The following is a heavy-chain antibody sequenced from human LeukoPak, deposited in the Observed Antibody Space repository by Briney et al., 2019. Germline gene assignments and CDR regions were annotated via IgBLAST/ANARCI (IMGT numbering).Heavy chain of an antibody. CDR3: ARGGNGRFFDG. CDR2: VNGYNGNT. D-gene: IGHD2-15*01. CDR1: GYSFPNYG. Sequence: ASVKVSGQASGYSFPNYGISWVRQAPGQGLEWVGWVNGYNGNTNYAQKVQDRVTMTTDTSTSTVYMELRSLRSDDTAVYYCARGGNGRFFDGWGQGALVTVSS. V-gene: IGHV1-18*01. J-gene: IGHJ4*02.